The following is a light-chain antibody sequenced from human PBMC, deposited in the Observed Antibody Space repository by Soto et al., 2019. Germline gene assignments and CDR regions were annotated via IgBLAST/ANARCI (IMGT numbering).Light chain of an antibody. CDR2: DVS. CDR1: SSDVGGYNY. Sequence: QSVLTQPASVSGSPGQSITISCTGTSSDVGGYNYVSWYQQHPGKAPKLIIYDVSYRPSGVSNRFSGSKSGNTASLTISGLQAEDEADYFCSSYSRRSTYVFGTGTRSPS. V-gene: IGLV2-14*03. CDR3: SSYSRRSTYV. J-gene: IGLJ1*01.